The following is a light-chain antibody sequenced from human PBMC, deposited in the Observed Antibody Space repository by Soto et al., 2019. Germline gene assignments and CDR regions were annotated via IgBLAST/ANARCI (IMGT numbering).Light chain of an antibody. CDR2: GAS. CDR1: QSVSSN. V-gene: IGKV3-15*01. Sequence: EIVMTQSPATLSVSPGERATLSCRASQSVSSNLAWYQQKPGQAPRLLIYGASTRATGIPARFSGSASGTEFTITISSLQSEDFAVYYCQQYNNWPITFGPGTRLEIK. CDR3: QQYNNWPIT. J-gene: IGKJ5*01.